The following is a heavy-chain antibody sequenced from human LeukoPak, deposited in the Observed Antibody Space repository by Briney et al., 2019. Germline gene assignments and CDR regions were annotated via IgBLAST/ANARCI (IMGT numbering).Heavy chain of an antibody. D-gene: IGHD5-12*01. CDR3: ARLPRYGGYDHFDY. Sequence: SETLSLTCTVTGDSIDSYYWSWIRQPPGKGLEWIGYIYYRGTTSYNPFLKSRVTISVDTSKNQFSLKLNSVTAADTAVYYCARLPRYGGYDHFDYWGQGILVIVSS. CDR1: GDSIDSYY. CDR2: IYYRGTT. J-gene: IGHJ4*02. V-gene: IGHV4-59*12.